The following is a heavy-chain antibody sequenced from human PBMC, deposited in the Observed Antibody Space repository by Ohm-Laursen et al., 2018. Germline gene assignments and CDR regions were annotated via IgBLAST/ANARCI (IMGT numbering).Heavy chain of an antibody. CDR1: GGSISTYY. V-gene: IGHV4-59*01. CDR3: AKRIGGYGTFDY. CDR2: IHYSGST. Sequence: GTLSLTCTVSGGSISTYYWSWIRQPLGKGLEWIGYIHYSGSTNYNPSLKSRVTMSVDTSKNQFSLELSSVTAADTAVYYCAKRIGGYGTFDYWGQGTLVTVSS. D-gene: IGHD1-26*01. J-gene: IGHJ4*02.